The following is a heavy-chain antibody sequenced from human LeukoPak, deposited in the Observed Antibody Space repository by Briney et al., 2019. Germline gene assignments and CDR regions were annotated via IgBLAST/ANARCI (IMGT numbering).Heavy chain of an antibody. V-gene: IGHV3-23*01. CDR3: ARDVGPLRGAFDI. CDR2: ISGSGGST. CDR1: GFTFSSYA. Sequence: GSLRLSCAASGFTFSSYAMSWVRQAPGKGLEWVSAISGSGGSTYYADSVKGRFTISRDNSKNTLYLQMNSLRAEDTAVYYCARDVGPLRGAFDIWGQGTMVTVS. J-gene: IGHJ3*02. D-gene: IGHD3-10*01.